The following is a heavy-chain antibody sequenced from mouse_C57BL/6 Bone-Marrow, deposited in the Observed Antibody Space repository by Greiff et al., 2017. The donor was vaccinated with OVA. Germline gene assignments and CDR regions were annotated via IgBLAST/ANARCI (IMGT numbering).Heavy chain of an antibody. J-gene: IGHJ2*01. Sequence: QVQLQQPGAELVKPGASVKLSCKASGYTFTSYWMQWVKQRPGQGLEWIGEIDPSDGYTNYNQKFKGKATLTVDTSSSTAYMQRSSLTSEDSAVYYCAREGGNNYFDYWGQGTTLTVSS. CDR3: AREGGNNYFDY. D-gene: IGHD2-1*01. CDR2: IDPSDGYT. V-gene: IGHV1-50*01. CDR1: GYTFTSYW.